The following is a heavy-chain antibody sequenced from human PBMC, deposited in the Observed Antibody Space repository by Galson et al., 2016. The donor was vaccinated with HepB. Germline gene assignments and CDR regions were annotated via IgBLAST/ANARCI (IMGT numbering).Heavy chain of an antibody. CDR2: ILYTGSV. D-gene: IGHD6-13*01. V-gene: IGHV4-31*03. J-gene: IGHJ3*02. Sequence: TLSLTCTVSGGSITTGGHYWSWLRQHPGRGLEFIGYILYTGSVQSNPSLNSRVSISVDTTKNQFSLNLPSVNAADKAVYFFSRGTPQQSPVRTLFDIWGRGTMIAVSS. CDR1: GGSITTGGHY. CDR3: SRGTPQQSPVRTLFDI.